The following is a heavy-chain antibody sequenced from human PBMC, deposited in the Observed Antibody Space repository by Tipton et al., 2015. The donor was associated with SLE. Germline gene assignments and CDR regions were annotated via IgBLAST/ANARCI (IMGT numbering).Heavy chain of an antibody. CDR1: GGSISSYY. J-gene: IGHJ3*02. CDR2: IYYSGST. V-gene: IGHV4-59*01. Sequence: LSLTCTVSGGSISSYYWSWIRQPPGKGLEWIGYIYYSGSTNYNPSLKSRVTISVDTSKNQFSLKLSSVTAADTAVYYCARVGASGAFDIWGQGTMVTVSS. D-gene: IGHD3-16*01. CDR3: ARVGASGAFDI.